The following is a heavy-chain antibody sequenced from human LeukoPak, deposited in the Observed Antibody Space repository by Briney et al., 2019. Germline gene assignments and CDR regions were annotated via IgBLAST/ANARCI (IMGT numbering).Heavy chain of an antibody. J-gene: IGHJ3*02. Sequence: GESLKISCKGSGYSFTSYWIGWVRPLPGKGLEWMGIIYPGDSDTIDSPSFRGQVTISADKSISTAYLQWSSLKASDTAMYYCTLFGAPSDGAFDIWGQGTMVTVSS. V-gene: IGHV5-51*01. D-gene: IGHD3-3*01. CDR1: GYSFTSYW. CDR3: TLFGAPSDGAFDI. CDR2: IYPGDSDT.